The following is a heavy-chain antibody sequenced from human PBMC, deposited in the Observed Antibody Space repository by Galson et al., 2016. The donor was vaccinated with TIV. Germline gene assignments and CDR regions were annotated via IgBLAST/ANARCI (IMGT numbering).Heavy chain of an antibody. CDR2: IVPTLGIT. V-gene: IGHV1-69*02. CDR3: ARLDTSSWYGYFQY. J-gene: IGHJ1*01. CDR1: GGTFNSCT. Sequence: ASGGTFNSCTISWVRQAPGQGLEWMGTIVPTLGITNYAQKFQGRVTITADKSTTTAYMELSSLRSEDTAMYYCARLDTSSWYGYFQYWGQGTLVTVSS. D-gene: IGHD6-13*01.